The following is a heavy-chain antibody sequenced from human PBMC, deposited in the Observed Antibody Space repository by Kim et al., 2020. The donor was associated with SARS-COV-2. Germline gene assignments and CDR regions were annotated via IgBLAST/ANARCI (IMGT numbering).Heavy chain of an antibody. CDR3: SKDRGFVRLHVY. D-gene: IGHD2-15*01. Sequence: EYAETDKDRFFISRDDSTNTLSRQMNSLKTEDTAVYYCSKDRGFVRLHVYWGQGTLVTVSS. V-gene: IGHV3-15*01. J-gene: IGHJ4*02.